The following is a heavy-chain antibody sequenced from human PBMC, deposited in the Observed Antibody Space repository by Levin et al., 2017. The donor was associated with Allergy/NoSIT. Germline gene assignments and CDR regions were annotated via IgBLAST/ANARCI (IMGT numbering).Heavy chain of an antibody. V-gene: IGHV5-51*01. J-gene: IGHJ5*02. CDR1: GYSFTSYW. CDR3: ARGDCSTTTCFHPIGWFGP. Sequence: ASVKVSCKGSGYSFTSYWIGWVRQMPGKGLEWMGIIYPGDSDTRYSPSFQGQVTISADKSISTAYLQWSSLKASDTAMYYCARGDCSTTTCFHPIGWFGPWGQGTLVTVSS. D-gene: IGHD2-2*01. CDR2: IYPGDSDT.